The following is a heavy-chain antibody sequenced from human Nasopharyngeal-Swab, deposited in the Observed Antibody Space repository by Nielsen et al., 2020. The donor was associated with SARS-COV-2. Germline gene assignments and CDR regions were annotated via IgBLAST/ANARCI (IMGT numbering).Heavy chain of an antibody. Sequence: ASVKVSCKAPGYTFTSYDINWVRQATGQGLEWMGWMNPNSGNTGYAQKFQGRVTMTRNTSISTAYMELSSLRSEDTAVYYCAVDGVGATPREYAFDIWGQGTMVTVSS. V-gene: IGHV1-8*01. J-gene: IGHJ3*02. D-gene: IGHD1-26*01. CDR2: MNPNSGNT. CDR3: AVDGVGATPREYAFDI. CDR1: GYTFTSYD.